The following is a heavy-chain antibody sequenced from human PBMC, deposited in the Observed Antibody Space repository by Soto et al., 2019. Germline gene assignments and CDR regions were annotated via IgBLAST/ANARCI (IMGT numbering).Heavy chain of an antibody. CDR2: IRGSGYAT. D-gene: IGHD2-21*01. V-gene: IGHV3-23*01. J-gene: IGHJ4*02. CDR1: GFTFSNYA. CDR3: ATSRSVGPNCGGDCFFDS. Sequence: EVQLLESGGGLVQPGESLRLSCVASGFTFSNYAMNWVRQTPGKGLEWVSAIRGSGYATHYAESVKGRFTVSRDNSKNTVYLEMDSVRAEDSAVYHCATSRSVGPNCGGDCFFDSWGQGTRVTVSS.